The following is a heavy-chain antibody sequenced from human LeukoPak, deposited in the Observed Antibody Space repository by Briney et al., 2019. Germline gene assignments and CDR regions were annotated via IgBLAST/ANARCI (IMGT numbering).Heavy chain of an antibody. Sequence: GASVKVSCKASGGTFSSYAISWVRQAPGQGLEWMGRIIPILGIANYAQKFQGRVTITADKSTSTAYMELSSLRSDDTAVYYCARDGHWELLEFDYWGQGTLVTVSS. J-gene: IGHJ4*02. CDR1: GGTFSSYA. CDR3: ARDGHWELLEFDY. CDR2: IIPILGIA. V-gene: IGHV1-69*04. D-gene: IGHD1-26*01.